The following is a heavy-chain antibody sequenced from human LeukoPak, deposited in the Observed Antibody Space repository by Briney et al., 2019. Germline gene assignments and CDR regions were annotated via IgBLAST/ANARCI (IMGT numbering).Heavy chain of an antibody. J-gene: IGHJ3*02. V-gene: IGHV4-34*01. Sequence: PSETLSLTCAVYGGSFSGYYWSWIRQPPGKGLEWIGEINHSGGTNYNPSLKSRVTISVDTSKNQFSLKLSSVTAADTAVYYCASQGSSGSYFKGDYAFDIWGQGTMVTVSS. CDR3: ASQGSSGSYFKGDYAFDI. D-gene: IGHD1-26*01. CDR2: INHSGGT. CDR1: GGSFSGYY.